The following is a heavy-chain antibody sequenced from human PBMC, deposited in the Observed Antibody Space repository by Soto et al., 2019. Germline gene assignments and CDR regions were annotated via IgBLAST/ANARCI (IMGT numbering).Heavy chain of an antibody. D-gene: IGHD1-7*01. CDR2: ISGSGGST. CDR3: AKDNWNYPYYYGMDV. CDR1: GFTFSSYA. Sequence: GGSLRLSCAASGFTFSSYAMSWVRQAPGKGLEWVSAISGSGGSTYYADSVKGRFTISRDNSKNTLYLQMNSLRAEDTAVYYCAKDNWNYPYYYGMDVWGQGTTVTVSS. V-gene: IGHV3-23*01. J-gene: IGHJ6*02.